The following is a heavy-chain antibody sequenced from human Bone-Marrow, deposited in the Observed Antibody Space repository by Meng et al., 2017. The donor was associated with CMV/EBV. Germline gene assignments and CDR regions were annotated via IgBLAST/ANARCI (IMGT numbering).Heavy chain of an antibody. CDR1: TVSSYA. CDR2: IIPIFGTA. V-gene: IGHV1-69*06. Sequence: TVSSYAISWVRQAPGQGLEWMGGIIPIFGTANYEQKFQGRVTITADKSTSTAYMELSSLRSEDTAVYYCARLGAYYYDSSGYWVDYWGQGTLVTVSS. D-gene: IGHD3-22*01. J-gene: IGHJ4*02. CDR3: ARLGAYYYDSSGYWVDY.